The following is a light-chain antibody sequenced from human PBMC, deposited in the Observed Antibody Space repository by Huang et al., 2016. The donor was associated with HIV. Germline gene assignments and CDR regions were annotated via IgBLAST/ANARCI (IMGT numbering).Light chain of an antibody. V-gene: IGKV4-1*01. CDR3: QQYYTPPPA. J-gene: IGKJ2*01. CDR1: QSLLYSSNNQNY. CDR2: WAS. Sequence: DIVMTQSPDSLAVSLGERATINCKSSQSLLYSSNNQNYLGWYQMKPGQPPRLLIYWASNRESGVPDRCSGSGSGTDFTLTIDSLQPDDVAFYYCQQYYTPPPAFGQGTKLEIK.